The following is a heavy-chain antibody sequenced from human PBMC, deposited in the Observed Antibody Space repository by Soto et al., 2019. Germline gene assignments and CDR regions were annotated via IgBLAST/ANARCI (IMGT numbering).Heavy chain of an antibody. D-gene: IGHD3-10*01. J-gene: IGHJ5*02. Sequence: VKVSCKASGGTFSSYAISWVRQAPGQGLEWMGGIIPIFGTANYAQKFQGRVTITADESTSTAYMELSSLRSEDTAVYYCARCLWFGESAPFDPWGQGTLGTVSS. CDR3: ARCLWFGESAPFDP. V-gene: IGHV1-69*13. CDR1: GGTFSSYA. CDR2: IIPIFGTA.